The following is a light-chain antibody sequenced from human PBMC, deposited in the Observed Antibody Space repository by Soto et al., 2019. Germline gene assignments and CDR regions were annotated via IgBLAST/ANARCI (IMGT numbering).Light chain of an antibody. V-gene: IGKV3-11*01. CDR1: QSVSSY. Sequence: EIVLTQSPATLSLSPGERATLSCRASQSVSSYLAWYQQKPGQAPRLLIYDASNRATGIPARFSGSGSGTDFTLTISSLAPEDFAVYYCQQLSDWLTFGGGTKVEIK. J-gene: IGKJ4*01. CDR2: DAS. CDR3: QQLSDWLT.